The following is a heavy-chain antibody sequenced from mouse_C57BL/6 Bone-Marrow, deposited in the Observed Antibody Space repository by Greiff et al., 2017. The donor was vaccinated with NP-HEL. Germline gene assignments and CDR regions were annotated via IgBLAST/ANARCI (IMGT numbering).Heavy chain of an antibody. D-gene: IGHD1-1*01. J-gene: IGHJ3*01. Sequence: EVQLQHSGAELVRPGASVKLSCTASGFTFKDDYMHWVKQRPEQGLEWIGWIDPENGDTDYASKFQGKATITADSTSTTAYLQLSSLTSEDTAVYYSTDYAWFAYWGRGTLVNVSA. CDR3: TDYAWFAY. V-gene: IGHV14-4*01. CDR2: IDPENGDT. CDR1: GFTFKDDY.